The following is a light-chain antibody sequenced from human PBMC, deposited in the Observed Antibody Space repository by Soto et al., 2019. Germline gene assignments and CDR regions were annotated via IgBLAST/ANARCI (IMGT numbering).Light chain of an antibody. CDR2: EVT. CDR3: SSYTTISTII. Sequence: QSALTQPASVSGSPGQSITISCTGTSSDVGGYDYVSWYQQHPGKAPKLMIYEVTNRPSGVSSRFSGSKSGNTASLTISGLQAEHEADYYCSSYTTISTIIFGGGTKLTVL. J-gene: IGLJ2*01. CDR1: SSDVGGYDY. V-gene: IGLV2-14*01.